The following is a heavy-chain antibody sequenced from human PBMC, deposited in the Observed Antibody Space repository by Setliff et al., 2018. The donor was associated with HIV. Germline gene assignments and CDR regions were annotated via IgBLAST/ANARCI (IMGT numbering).Heavy chain of an antibody. J-gene: IGHJ6*02. D-gene: IGHD6-13*01. Sequence: SVKVSCKTSGGTFSSYGISWVRQAPGQGLEWMGGIIPMFGTGFYAQKFQGRVTITTDESRSTAYMELSSLSSEDAAVFYCARVGHSSSYHYYGMDVWGQGTTVTV. CDR1: GGTFSSYG. CDR2: IIPMFGTG. CDR3: ARVGHSSSYHYYGMDV. V-gene: IGHV1-69*05.